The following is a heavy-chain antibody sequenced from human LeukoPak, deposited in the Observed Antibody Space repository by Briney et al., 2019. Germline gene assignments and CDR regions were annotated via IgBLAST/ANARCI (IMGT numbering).Heavy chain of an antibody. CDR3: ARNFDGNSDPPDY. V-gene: IGHV4-39*07. CDR1: GGSISSSSYY. Sequence: PSETLSLTCTVSGGSISSSSYYWGWIRQPPGKGLEWIGEIYHSGSTNYNPSLKSRVTISVDKSKNQFSLKLTSVTAADTAVYYCARNFDGNSDPPDYWGQGTLVTVSS. D-gene: IGHD4-23*01. J-gene: IGHJ4*02. CDR2: IYHSGST.